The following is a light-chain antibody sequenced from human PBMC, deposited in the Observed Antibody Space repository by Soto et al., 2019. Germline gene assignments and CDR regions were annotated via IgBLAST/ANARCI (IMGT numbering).Light chain of an antibody. CDR1: SSDVGGYHY. Sequence: QSVLTQPASVSGSPGQSITIYCTGTSSDVGGYHYVSWYQQHPGKAPKLMIYEVTNRPTGVSNRFSASKSGNTASLTISGLQAEDEAHYYCSSYTTTYTVVFGGGTKLTVL. CDR3: SSYTTTYTVV. J-gene: IGLJ2*01. V-gene: IGLV2-14*01. CDR2: EVT.